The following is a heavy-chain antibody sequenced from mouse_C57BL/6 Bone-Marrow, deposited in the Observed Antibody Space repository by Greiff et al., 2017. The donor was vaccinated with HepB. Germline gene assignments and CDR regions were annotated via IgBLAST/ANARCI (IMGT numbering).Heavy chain of an antibody. CDR3: ARFTTVVAKAY. Sequence: QVQLKESGAELARPGASVKLSCKASGYTFTSYGISWVKQRTGQGLEWIGEIYPRSGNTYYNEKFKGKATLTADKSSSTAYMELRSLTSEDSAVYFCARFTTVVAKAYWGQGTLVTVSA. V-gene: IGHV1-81*01. CDR2: IYPRSGNT. CDR1: GYTFTSYG. J-gene: IGHJ3*01. D-gene: IGHD1-1*01.